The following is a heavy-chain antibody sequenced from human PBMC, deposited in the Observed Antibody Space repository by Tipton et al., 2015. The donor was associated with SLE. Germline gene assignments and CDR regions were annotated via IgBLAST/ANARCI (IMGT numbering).Heavy chain of an antibody. CDR2: IYYSGST. CDR1: GFTFSNYY. D-gene: IGHD5-24*01. CDR3: ARIDERDGYNIVY. V-gene: IGHV4-38-2*01. Sequence: LRLSCAASGFTFSNYYMHWIRQPPGKGLEWIGSIYYSGSTYYNPSLKSRVTISEDTSKDQFSLKLSSVTAADTAVYFCARIDERDGYNIVYWGQGTLVTVSS. J-gene: IGHJ4*02.